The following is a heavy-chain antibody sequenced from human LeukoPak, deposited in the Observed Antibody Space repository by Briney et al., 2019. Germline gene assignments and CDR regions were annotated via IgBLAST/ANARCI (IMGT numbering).Heavy chain of an antibody. V-gene: IGHV3-48*04. CDR2: ISSSGSTI. CDR3: AELGITMIGGV. D-gene: IGHD3-10*02. J-gene: IGHJ6*04. CDR1: GFIFSNLW. Sequence: GGSLRLSCAASGFIFSNLWMTWVRQAPGKGLEWVSYISSSGSTIYYADSVKGRFTISRDNAKNSLYLQMNSLRAEDTAVYYCAELGITMIGGVWGKGTTVTISS.